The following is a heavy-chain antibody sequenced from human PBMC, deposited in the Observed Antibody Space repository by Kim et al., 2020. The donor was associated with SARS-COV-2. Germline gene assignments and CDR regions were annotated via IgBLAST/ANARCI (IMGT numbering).Heavy chain of an antibody. Sequence: ASVKVSCKASGYTFTSYYMHWVRQAPGQGLEWMGIINPSGGSTSYAQKFQGRVTMTRDTSTSTVYMELSSLRSEDTAVYYCARDLPTPTSLSPYYDFWSCHQGRVDGMDVWGQGTTVTVSS. CDR1: GYTFTSYY. V-gene: IGHV1-46*01. J-gene: IGHJ6*02. CDR3: ARDLPTPTSLSPYYDFWSCHQGRVDGMDV. CDR2: INPSGGST. D-gene: IGHD3-3*01.